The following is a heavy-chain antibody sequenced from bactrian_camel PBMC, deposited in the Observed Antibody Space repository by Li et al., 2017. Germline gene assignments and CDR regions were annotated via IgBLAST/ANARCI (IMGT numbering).Heavy chain of an antibody. CDR1: EAMKNYC. Sequence: HVQLVESGGDSVQAGGSLTLSCQYSEAMKNYCMGWFRQAPGKEFEGVVALDTDGMTTYADSVKGRFAISRDNAENTLYLQMNSLKPEDTAVYYCAADTLCLFFGRGWTSYRYKYWGQGTQVTVS. CDR3: AADTLCLFFGRGWTSYRYKY. CDR2: LDTDGMT. J-gene: IGHJ4*01. V-gene: IGHV3S53*01. D-gene: IGHD5*01.